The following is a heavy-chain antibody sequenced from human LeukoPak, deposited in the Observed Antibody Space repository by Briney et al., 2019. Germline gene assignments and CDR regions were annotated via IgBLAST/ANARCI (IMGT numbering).Heavy chain of an antibody. CDR3: ARASVESGGAFDI. J-gene: IGHJ3*02. CDR1: GGSITRSSYY. CDR2: IYYDENT. D-gene: IGHD2-15*01. Sequence: SETLSLTCTVSGGSITRSSYYWGWIRQPPGKGLEWIGSIYYDENTYHNPSLKSRVTISVDTSKNQFSLQLSSVTAADTAVYYCARASVESGGAFDIWGQGTMVTVSS. V-gene: IGHV4-39*01.